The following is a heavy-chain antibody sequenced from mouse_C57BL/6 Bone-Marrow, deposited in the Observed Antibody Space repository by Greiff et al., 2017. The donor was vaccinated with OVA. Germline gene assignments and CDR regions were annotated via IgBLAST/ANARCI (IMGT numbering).Heavy chain of an antibody. CDR1: GYTFTSYG. D-gene: IGHD1-1*01. V-gene: IGHV1-81*01. CDR3: TRTFPMTTVVDRDY. Sequence: QVQLQQSGAELARPGASVKLSCKASGYTFTSYGISWVKQRTGQGLEWIGEIYNRSGNIYYNEKFMGNATLTADKSSSTACMELRSLTSKDSAVYVCTRTFPMTTVVDRDYWGQGTTLTVSS. CDR2: IYNRSGNI. J-gene: IGHJ2*01.